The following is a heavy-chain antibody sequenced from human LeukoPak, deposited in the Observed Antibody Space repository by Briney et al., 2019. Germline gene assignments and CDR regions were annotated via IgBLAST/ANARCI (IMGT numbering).Heavy chain of an antibody. J-gene: IGHJ6*03. V-gene: IGHV3-53*01. CDR3: AKDNDYYDSSGYFHLRYMDV. D-gene: IGHD3-22*01. Sequence: GGSLTIDCAASGFSGSIKYMNWIRQAPGKGLEWVSIIYSGADTYYADSVKGRFTISRDTSTNTLFLHMNNVRVEDTAVYYCAKDNDYYDSSGYFHLRYMDVWGKGTTVTVSS. CDR2: IYSGADT. CDR1: GFSGSIKY.